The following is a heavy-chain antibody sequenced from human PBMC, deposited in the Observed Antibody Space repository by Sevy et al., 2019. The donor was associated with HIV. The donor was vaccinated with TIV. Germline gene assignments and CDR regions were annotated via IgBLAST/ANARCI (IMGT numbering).Heavy chain of an antibody. V-gene: IGHV4-39*01. Sequence: SETLSLTCTVSDVSISSGTNYWGWIRQPPGKGLEWIGSIYYGGSTYYNPSRKSRVTVSAVTSTNQFSLKLTSVTVADTAVYYCARQRGGWYEYDASDVWGQGTMVTVSS. CDR3: ARQRGGWYEYDASDV. D-gene: IGHD6-19*01. CDR2: IYYGGST. CDR1: DVSISSGTNY. J-gene: IGHJ3*01.